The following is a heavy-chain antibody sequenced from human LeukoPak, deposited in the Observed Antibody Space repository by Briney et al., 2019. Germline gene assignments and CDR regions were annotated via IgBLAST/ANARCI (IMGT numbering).Heavy chain of an antibody. Sequence: PSETLSLTCAVSGYSISSGYYWGWIRQPPGKGLEWIGSIYHSGSTYYNPSLKSRVTISVDTSKNQFSLKLSSVTAADTAVYYCARDEAAAADNWFDPWGQGTLVTVSS. CDR3: ARDEAAAADNWFDP. J-gene: IGHJ5*02. CDR1: GYSISSGYY. D-gene: IGHD6-13*01. V-gene: IGHV4-38-2*02. CDR2: IYHSGST.